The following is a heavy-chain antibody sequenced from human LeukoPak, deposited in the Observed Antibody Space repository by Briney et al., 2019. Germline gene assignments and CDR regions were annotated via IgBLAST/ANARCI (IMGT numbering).Heavy chain of an antibody. Sequence: PGRSLRLSCAASGFTFSSYGMHWVRQAPGKGLEWVAVISYDGSNKYYADSVKGRFTISRDNSKNTLYLQMNSLRAEDTAVYYCARDPPGEDAFDIWGQGTMVTVSS. CDR1: GFTFSSYG. V-gene: IGHV3-30*03. CDR2: ISYDGSNK. D-gene: IGHD7-27*01. J-gene: IGHJ3*02. CDR3: ARDPPGEDAFDI.